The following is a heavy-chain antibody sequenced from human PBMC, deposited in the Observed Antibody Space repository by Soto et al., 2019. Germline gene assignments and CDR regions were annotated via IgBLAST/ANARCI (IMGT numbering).Heavy chain of an antibody. D-gene: IGHD3-10*01. CDR2: ISSSSSYI. V-gene: IGHV3-21*01. J-gene: IGHJ6*04. CDR1: GFTFSSYS. CDR3: ARDDPRVWFGELGVDV. Sequence: EVQLVESGGGLVKPGGSLRLSCAASGFTFSSYSMNWVRQAPGKGLEWVSSISSSSSYIYYADSVKGRFTISRDNAKNSLYLQMNSLRTEDTAVYYCARDDPRVWFGELGVDVWGKGTTVTVSS.